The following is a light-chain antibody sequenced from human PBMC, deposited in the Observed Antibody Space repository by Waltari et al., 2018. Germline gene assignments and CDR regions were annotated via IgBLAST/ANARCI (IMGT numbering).Light chain of an antibody. J-gene: IGLJ2*01. V-gene: IGLV1-44*01. Sequence: QSVLTQPPSASATPGQSVTTSCSGNSSTIGYNTVHWYQQLPGTAPKLLIYTNNQRPSGVPDRFSGSKSGTSASLAISGLQSEDEADYYCAAWDDSLNGVVFGGGTKLTVL. CDR1: SSTIGYNT. CDR2: TNN. CDR3: AAWDDSLNGVV.